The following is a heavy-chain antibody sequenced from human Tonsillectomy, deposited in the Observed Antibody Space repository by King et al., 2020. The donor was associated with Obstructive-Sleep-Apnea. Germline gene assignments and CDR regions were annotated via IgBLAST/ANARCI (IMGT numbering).Heavy chain of an antibody. CDR3: ARVAPGGRYRGGYFDY. J-gene: IGHJ4*02. Sequence: VQLVESGGGLVRPGGSLRLSCAASGFIFSTYSMYWVRQAPGKGLEYVSGISSNGDSTYYANSVKARFTISRDNSKRPLYLQMGSLRAEDMAVYYCARVAPGGRYRGGYFDYWGQGNLVTVSS. V-gene: IGHV3-64*01. D-gene: IGHD1-26*01. CDR1: GFIFSTYS. CDR2: ISSNGDST.